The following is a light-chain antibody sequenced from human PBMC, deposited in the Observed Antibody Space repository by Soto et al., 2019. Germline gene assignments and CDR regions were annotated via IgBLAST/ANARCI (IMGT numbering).Light chain of an antibody. J-gene: IGKJ5*01. V-gene: IGKV1-9*01. Sequence: DIHLTQSPYCLSASLGDGVTITFRASQGISSYLAWYQRKPGKAPKLLIYAASTLQSGVPSRFSGSGSGTEFTLTISSLQPDDFATYYCQQYNSYSHTFGQGTRLEIK. CDR1: QGISSY. CDR2: AAS. CDR3: QQYNSYSHT.